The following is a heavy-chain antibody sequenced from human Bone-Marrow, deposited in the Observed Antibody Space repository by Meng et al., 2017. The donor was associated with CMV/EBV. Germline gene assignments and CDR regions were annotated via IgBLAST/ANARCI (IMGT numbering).Heavy chain of an antibody. CDR3: ARKRITIFGVVRGFDY. CDR2: IKQDGSEK. V-gene: IGHV3-7*01. CDR1: GFTFSSYW. D-gene: IGHD3-3*01. Sequence: GESLKISCAASGFTFSSYWMSWVRQAPGKGLEWVANIKQDGSEKYYVDSVKGRLTISRDNAKNSLYLQMNSLRAEDTAVYYCARKRITIFGVVRGFDYWGQGTLVTVSS. J-gene: IGHJ4*02.